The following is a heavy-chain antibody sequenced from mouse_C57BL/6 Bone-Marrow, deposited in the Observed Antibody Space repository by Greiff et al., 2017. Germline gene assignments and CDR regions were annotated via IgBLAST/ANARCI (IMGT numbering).Heavy chain of an antibody. D-gene: IGHD1-1*01. CDR2: IYPGNSDT. CDR1: GYTFTSYW. CDR3: TSDTTVVASSLSYYAMDY. J-gene: IGHJ4*01. Sequence: VQLQQSGTVLARPGASVKMSCKTSGYTFTSYWMHWVKQRPGQGLEWIGAIYPGNSDTSYNQKFKGKAKLTAVTSASTAYMELSSLTNEDSAVYYCTSDTTVVASSLSYYAMDYWGQGTSVTVSS. V-gene: IGHV1-5*01.